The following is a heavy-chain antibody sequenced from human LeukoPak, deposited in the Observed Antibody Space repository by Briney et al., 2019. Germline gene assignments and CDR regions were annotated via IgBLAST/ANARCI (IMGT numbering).Heavy chain of an antibody. J-gene: IGHJ4*02. CDR2: IRSKAYGGTT. V-gene: IGHV3-49*03. CDR3: AREGNYYGSGSYDY. CDR1: GFTFGDCA. D-gene: IGHD3-10*01. Sequence: GGSLRLSCTASGFTFGDCAMSWFRQAPGKGLEWVGFIRSKAYGGTTEYAASVKGRFTISRDDSKSIAYLQMNSLKTEDTAVYSCAREGNYYGSGSYDYWGQGTLVTVSS.